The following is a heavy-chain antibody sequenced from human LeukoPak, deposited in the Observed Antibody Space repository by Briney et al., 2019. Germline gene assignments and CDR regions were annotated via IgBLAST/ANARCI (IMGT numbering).Heavy chain of an antibody. CDR2: IYYSGST. V-gene: IGHV4-59*01. CDR1: GGSISSYY. J-gene: IGHJ5*02. Sequence: SETLSLTCTVSGGSISSYYWSWIRQPPGKGLEWIGYIYYSGSTNYNPSLKSRVTISVDTSKNQFSLKLSSVTAADTAVYYCARMTTVTTYGGNWFDPWGQGTLVTVSS. D-gene: IGHD4-17*01. CDR3: ARMTTVTTYGGNWFDP.